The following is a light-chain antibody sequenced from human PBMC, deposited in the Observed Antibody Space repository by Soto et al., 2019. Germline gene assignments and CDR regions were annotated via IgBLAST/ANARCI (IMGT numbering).Light chain of an antibody. CDR2: GAS. Sequence: EIVLTQSPGTLSLSPGERATLSCRASQSVSSNYLAWYQQKPGQAPRLLIFGASSRASDIPDRFSGSGSGTDFTLTISRLEPEDFAVYYCQQLNSYPLTFGGGTKVEIK. V-gene: IGKV3-20*01. CDR3: QQLNSYPLT. CDR1: QSVSSNY. J-gene: IGKJ4*01.